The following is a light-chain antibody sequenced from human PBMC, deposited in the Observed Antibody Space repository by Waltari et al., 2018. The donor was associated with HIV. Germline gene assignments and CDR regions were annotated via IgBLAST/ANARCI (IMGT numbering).Light chain of an antibody. CDR3: QQRKT. Sequence: EIVLTQSPATLSLSPGERATLSCRASQSVSSYLAWYQQKPGQAPRLLIYDASNRATGIPARFSGSESGTDFTLTISSLEPEDFAVYYCQQRKTFGPGTKVDIK. J-gene: IGKJ3*01. CDR1: QSVSSY. CDR2: DAS. V-gene: IGKV3-11*01.